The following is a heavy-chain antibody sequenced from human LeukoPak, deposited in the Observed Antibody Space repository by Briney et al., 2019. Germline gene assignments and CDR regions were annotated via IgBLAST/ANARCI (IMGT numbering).Heavy chain of an antibody. CDR1: GFTFSSYA. D-gene: IGHD6-13*01. V-gene: IGHV3-30-3*01. Sequence: GSSLRLSCAAYGFTFSSYAMHWVRQAPGKGLEWVAVISYDGSNKYYEDSVRGRFTISRDNSKNTLYLQMNSLRAEDTAVYYCARDLAAAGRHDAFDIWGQGTMVTVSS. CDR3: ARDLAAAGRHDAFDI. CDR2: ISYDGSNK. J-gene: IGHJ3*02.